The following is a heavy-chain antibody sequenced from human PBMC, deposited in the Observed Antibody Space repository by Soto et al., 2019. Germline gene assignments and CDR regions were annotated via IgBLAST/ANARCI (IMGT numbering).Heavy chain of an antibody. CDR3: ARACSSTCNGADY. J-gene: IGHJ4*02. D-gene: IGHD2-2*01. V-gene: IGHV1-18*04. CDR2: ISANNGNT. CDR1: GYTFTSYG. Sequence: QVQLVQSGAEVKKPGDSVKVSCKASGYTFTSYGITWVRQAPGQGLEWMGWISANNGNTRFAQNLQGRVTMTTDTTMSTAYLELRSLTSDDTAVYYCARACSSTCNGADYWGQGTLVTVSS.